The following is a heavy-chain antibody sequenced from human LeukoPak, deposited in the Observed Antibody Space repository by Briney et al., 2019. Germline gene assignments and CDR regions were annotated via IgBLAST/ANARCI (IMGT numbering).Heavy chain of an antibody. V-gene: IGHV3-53*01. Sequence: GGSLRLSCAASGFTVSSIYMSWVRQSPGKGLEWVSVVYSGGSTYYADSVKGRFTISRDNSKNTLYLQMNSLRAEDTAMYYCATTYCSSTSCYPYYFDYWGQGTLVTVSS. CDR1: GFTVSSIY. J-gene: IGHJ4*02. D-gene: IGHD2-2*01. CDR3: ATTYCSSTSCYPYYFDY. CDR2: VYSGGST.